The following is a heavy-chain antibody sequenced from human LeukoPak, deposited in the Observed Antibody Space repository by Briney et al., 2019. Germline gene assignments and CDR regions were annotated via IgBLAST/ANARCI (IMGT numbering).Heavy chain of an antibody. CDR2: ISAYNGNT. J-gene: IGHJ4*02. Sequence: ASVKVSCKASGYTFTNYGISWVRQAPGQGLEWMGWISAYNGNTNYAQKLQGRVTMTTDTSTSTAYMELRSLRSDDTAVYYCARVTGYMTEDYFDYWGQGTLITVSS. CDR1: GYTFTNYG. V-gene: IGHV1-18*01. CDR3: ARVTGYMTEDYFDY. D-gene: IGHD6-13*01.